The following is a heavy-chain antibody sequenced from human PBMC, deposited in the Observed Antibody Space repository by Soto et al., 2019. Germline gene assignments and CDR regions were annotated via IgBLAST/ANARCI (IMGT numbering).Heavy chain of an antibody. Sequence: LSLTCTVSGGSLSSGDYYWSWIRQPPGKGLEWIGYIYYSGSTYYNPSLKSRVTISVDTSKNQFSLKLSSVTAADTAVYYCARGGWQLAFDYWGQGTLVTVSS. CDR1: GGSLSSGDYY. CDR2: IYYSGST. J-gene: IGHJ4*02. CDR3: ARGGWQLAFDY. D-gene: IGHD2-15*01. V-gene: IGHV4-30-4*01.